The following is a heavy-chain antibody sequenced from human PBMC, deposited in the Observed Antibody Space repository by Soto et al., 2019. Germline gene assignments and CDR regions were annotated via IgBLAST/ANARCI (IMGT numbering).Heavy chain of an antibody. V-gene: IGHV3-30*18. D-gene: IGHD2-15*01. J-gene: IGHJ6*02. CDR2: ISYDGNNQ. Sequence: QVQLVESGGGVVQPGGSLRLSCAASGFTFSGFGMHWVRQAPGKGLEWVAVISYDGNNQWSADSVKGRFTISRDNSKNTLYLQMNSLRVEDTAVYYCAKEGEDVVKVGAGGLDVWGQGTTVTVSS. CDR3: AKEGEDVVKVGAGGLDV. CDR1: GFTFSGFG.